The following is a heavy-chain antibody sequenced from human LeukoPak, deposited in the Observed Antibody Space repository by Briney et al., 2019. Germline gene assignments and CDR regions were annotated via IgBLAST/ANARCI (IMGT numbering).Heavy chain of an antibody. CDR2: IYYSGST. CDR3: ARHRIAVAGTTLYFDL. CDR1: GGSISSSRYY. D-gene: IGHD6-19*01. Sequence: PSETLSLPCTVSGGSISSSRYYGGWIRQPPGKGLEWIGSIYYSGSTYYNPSLKSRVTISVDTSKNQFSLKLSSVTAADTAVYYCARHRIAVAGTTLYFDLWGRGNLVTVSS. V-gene: IGHV4-39*01. J-gene: IGHJ2*01.